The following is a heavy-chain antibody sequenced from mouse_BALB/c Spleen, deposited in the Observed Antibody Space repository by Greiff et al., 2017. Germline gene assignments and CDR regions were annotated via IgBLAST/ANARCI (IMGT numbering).Heavy chain of an antibody. J-gene: IGHJ4*01. Sequence: QVQLQQSGAELVRPGTSVKVSCKASGYAFTNYLIEWVKQRPGQGLEWIGVINPGSGGTNYNEKFKGKATLTADKSSSTAYMQLSSLTSDDSAVYFCARSRYGNYLYYAMDYWGQGTSVTVSS. V-gene: IGHV1-54*01. D-gene: IGHD2-1*01. CDR2: INPGSGGT. CDR3: ARSRYGNYLYYAMDY. CDR1: GYAFTNYL.